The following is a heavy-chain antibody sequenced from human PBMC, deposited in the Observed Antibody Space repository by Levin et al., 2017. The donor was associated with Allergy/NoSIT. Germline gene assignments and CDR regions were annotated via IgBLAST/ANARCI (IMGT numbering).Heavy chain of an antibody. V-gene: IGHV3-30*18. J-gene: IGHJ1*01. Sequence: GGSLRLSCAASGFTFSSYGMHWVRQAPGKGLEWVAVISYDGSNKYYADSVKGRFTISRDNSKNTLYLQMNSLRAEDTAVYYCANAYCGGDCYWDPAHPEYFQHWGQGTLVTVSS. CDR3: ANAYCGGDCYWDPAHPEYFQH. D-gene: IGHD2-21*01. CDR2: ISYDGSNK. CDR1: GFTFSSYG.